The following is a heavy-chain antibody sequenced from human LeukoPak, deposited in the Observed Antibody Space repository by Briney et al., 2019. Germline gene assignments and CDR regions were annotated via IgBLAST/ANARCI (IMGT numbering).Heavy chain of an antibody. CDR1: GYTLTELS. CDR3: ARDLPSGSYQGAFDI. V-gene: IGHV1-24*01. D-gene: IGHD1-26*01. Sequence: ASVKVSCKVSGYTLTELSTHWVRQAPGKGLEWMGGFDPEDGETIYAQKFQGRVTMTEDTSTDTAYMELSSLRSEDTAVYYCARDLPSGSYQGAFDIWGQGTMVTVSS. J-gene: IGHJ3*02. CDR2: FDPEDGET.